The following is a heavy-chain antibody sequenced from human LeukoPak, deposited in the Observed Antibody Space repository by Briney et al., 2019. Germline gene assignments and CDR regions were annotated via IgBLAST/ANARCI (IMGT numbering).Heavy chain of an antibody. CDR2: IYENGGTT. J-gene: IGHJ4*02. Sequence: GGSLRLSCVGSGFTFRSHAMSWVRQAPEKGLEFVSGIYENGGTTYYADSVKGRFSISRDNSKNTLYLQMDSLRGEDTAVYYCARSTYQLLYPYWGQGTLVTVSS. CDR1: GFTFRSHA. D-gene: IGHD2-2*02. V-gene: IGHV3-23*01. CDR3: ARSTYQLLYPY.